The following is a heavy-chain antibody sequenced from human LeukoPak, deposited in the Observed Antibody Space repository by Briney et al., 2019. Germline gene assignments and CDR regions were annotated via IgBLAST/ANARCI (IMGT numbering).Heavy chain of an antibody. J-gene: IGHJ6*03. Sequence: ASVKVSCKASGYTFTSYGINWVGQAPGQGLEGMGGISAYNGHTNYAQKLQGRVTMTRNTSISTAYMELSSLRSEDTAVYYCARGSSGSDYYYYYYYMDVWGKGTTVTIS. V-gene: IGHV1-18*01. CDR3: ARGSSGSDYYYYYYYMDV. D-gene: IGHD3-10*01. CDR1: GYTFTSYG. CDR2: ISAYNGHT.